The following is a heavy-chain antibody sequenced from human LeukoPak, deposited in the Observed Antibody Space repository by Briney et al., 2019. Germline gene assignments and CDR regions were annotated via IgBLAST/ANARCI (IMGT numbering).Heavy chain of an antibody. V-gene: IGHV4-34*01. CDR1: SGSFSAYY. Sequence: SDTLSLTCAVYSGSFSAYYWSWIRQSPGKGLEWIGEIHPSGVINYNPSLTSRVTISVDMSKNQFSLSLTSVSAADTAVYYCARGTDAQKTGYWGQGTLVTVSS. CDR2: IHPSGVI. D-gene: IGHD1-14*01. CDR3: ARGTDAQKTGY. J-gene: IGHJ4*02.